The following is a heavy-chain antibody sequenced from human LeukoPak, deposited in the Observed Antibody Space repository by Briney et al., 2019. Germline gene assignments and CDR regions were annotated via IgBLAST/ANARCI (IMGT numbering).Heavy chain of an antibody. D-gene: IGHD6-13*01. CDR2: ISSTGGTI. Sequence: GGSLRLSCAASGFTFSSNSMNWVRQAPGKGLEWVSYISSTGGTIYYADSMKGRFTISRDNAKNSLYLQMNSLRAEDTAVYYCLGSNIASLWGQGTLVTVSS. J-gene: IGHJ4*02. V-gene: IGHV3-48*04. CDR1: GFTFSSNS. CDR3: LGSNIASL.